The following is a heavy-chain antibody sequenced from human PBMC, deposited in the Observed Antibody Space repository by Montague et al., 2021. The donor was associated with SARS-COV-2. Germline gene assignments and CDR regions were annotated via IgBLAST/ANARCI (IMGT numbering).Heavy chain of an antibody. J-gene: IGHJ3*01. V-gene: IGHV4-34*01. Sequence: SETLSLTCAVYGGSFSGYYWTWIRQPPGKGLEWVGEINDRGSTNYNPSFESRLTMPVDTSKNQFSLRLKSVSAADTAVYYCARGQVTIFGVLIMLPAAGALDSWGRGTTVTVSS. CDR3: ARGQVTIFGVLIMLPAAGALDS. CDR1: GGSFSGYY. D-gene: IGHD3-3*01. CDR2: INDRGST.